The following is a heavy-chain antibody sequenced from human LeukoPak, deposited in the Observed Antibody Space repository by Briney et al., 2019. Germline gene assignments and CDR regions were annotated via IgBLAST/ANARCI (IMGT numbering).Heavy chain of an antibody. CDR2: IYYSGST. CDR1: GGSISSYY. V-gene: IGHV4-59*01. Sequence: SETLSLTCTVSGGSISSYYWGWIRQPPGKGLEWIGYIYYSGSTNYNPSLKSRVTISVDTSNNQFSLKLSSVTAADTAVYYCARFYGGNPPDAFDIWGQGTMVTVSS. J-gene: IGHJ3*02. D-gene: IGHD4-23*01. CDR3: ARFYGGNPPDAFDI.